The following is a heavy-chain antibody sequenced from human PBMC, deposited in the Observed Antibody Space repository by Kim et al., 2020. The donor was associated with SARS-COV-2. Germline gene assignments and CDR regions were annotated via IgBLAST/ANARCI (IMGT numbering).Heavy chain of an antibody. CDR1: GFTFSSYW. CDR2: IKQDGSEK. Sequence: GGSLRLSCAASGFTFSSYWMNWVRQAPGKGLEWVANIKQDGSEKYYVDSVKGRFTISRDNAKNSLYLQMNSLRAEDTALYYCATAGGYSSGWFYWGQGTLVTVSS. J-gene: IGHJ4*02. D-gene: IGHD6-19*01. V-gene: IGHV3-7*01. CDR3: ATAGGYSSGWFY.